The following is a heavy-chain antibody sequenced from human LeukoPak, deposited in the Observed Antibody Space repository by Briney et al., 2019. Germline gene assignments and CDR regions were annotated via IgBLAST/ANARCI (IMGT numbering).Heavy chain of an antibody. CDR2: MNPNSGNT. D-gene: IGHD5-18*01. CDR3: ATSGYSYGYYFDY. Sequence: ASVKVSCKASGYTFTSYDINWVRQATGQGLEWMGWMNPNSGNTGYAQKFQGRVTMTRNTSISTAYMELSSLRSEDTAVYYCATSGYSYGYYFDYWGQGTLVTVSS. V-gene: IGHV1-8*01. J-gene: IGHJ4*02. CDR1: GYTFTSYD.